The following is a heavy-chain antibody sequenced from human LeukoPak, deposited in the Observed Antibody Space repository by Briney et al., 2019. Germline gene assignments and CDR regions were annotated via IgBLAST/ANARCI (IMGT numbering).Heavy chain of an antibody. V-gene: IGHV3-30*02. Sequence: GGSLRLSCAASGFTFSSYGMHWVRQAPGKGLEWVAFIRYDGSNKCYADSVKGRFTISRDNSKNTLYLQMNSLRAEDTAVYYCAKLIGALAYCGGDCYFDYWGQGTLVTVSS. CDR2: IRYDGSNK. CDR1: GFTFSSYG. J-gene: IGHJ4*02. CDR3: AKLIGALAYCGGDCYFDY. D-gene: IGHD2-21*02.